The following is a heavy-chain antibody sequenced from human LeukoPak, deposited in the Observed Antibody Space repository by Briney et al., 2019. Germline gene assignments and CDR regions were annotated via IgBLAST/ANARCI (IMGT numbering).Heavy chain of an antibody. Sequence: GGSLRLSCAASGVTISRYSMNWVRQAPGKGLEWVSSISSSSSYIYYADSVKGRFTISRDNAKNSLYLQMNSLTSVTADEKAFDRGQLCLITCGGPIALGQGTLVTVSS. CDR3: DRGQLCLITCGGPIA. J-gene: IGHJ5*02. V-gene: IGHV3-21*01. CDR1: GVTISRYS. CDR2: ISSSSSYI. D-gene: IGHD3-16*02.